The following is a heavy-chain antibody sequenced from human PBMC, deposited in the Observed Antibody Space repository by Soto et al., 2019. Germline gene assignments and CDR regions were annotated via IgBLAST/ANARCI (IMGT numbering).Heavy chain of an antibody. CDR3: ATALEMENANWFEP. D-gene: IGHD3-3*01. CDR2: IIPIFGTA. CDR1: GGTFSSYA. Sequence: QVQLVQSGAEVKKPGSSVKVSCKASGGTFSSYAISWVRQAPGQGLEWMGGIIPIFGTANYAQKFQGRVKXXAXEXXSTAYMELSSLRSEDTDVYYCATALEMENANWFEPWGQGTLVTVSS. V-gene: IGHV1-69*12. J-gene: IGHJ5*02.